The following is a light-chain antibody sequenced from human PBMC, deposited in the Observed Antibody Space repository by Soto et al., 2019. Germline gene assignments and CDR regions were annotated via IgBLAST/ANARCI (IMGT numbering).Light chain of an antibody. V-gene: IGKV3-15*01. CDR1: QGVSSS. CDR2: GAS. CDR3: QQYNDWPRT. Sequence: EVVMTQSPATLSVSPGDTATLSFRASQGVSSSLAWYQQKPGQAPRLLIYGASTRATGVPARFSGSGSGTEFTLTISRLQSEDFAVYYCQQYNDWPRTFGQGTKVDIK. J-gene: IGKJ1*01.